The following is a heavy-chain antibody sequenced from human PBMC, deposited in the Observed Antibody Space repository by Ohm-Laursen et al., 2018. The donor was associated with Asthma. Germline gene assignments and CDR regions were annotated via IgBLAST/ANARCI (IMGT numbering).Heavy chain of an antibody. D-gene: IGHD3-22*01. J-gene: IGHJ4*02. CDR3: ARGGATYYYDSSGYSPDY. Sequence: SVKVSCKASGYTFTSYDINWVRQATGQGLEWMGWMNPNSGNTGYAQKFQGRVTMTRNTSISTAYMELSSLRSEDTAVYYCARGGATYYYDSSGYSPDYWGQGTLVTVSS. CDR2: MNPNSGNT. V-gene: IGHV1-8*01. CDR1: GYTFTSYD.